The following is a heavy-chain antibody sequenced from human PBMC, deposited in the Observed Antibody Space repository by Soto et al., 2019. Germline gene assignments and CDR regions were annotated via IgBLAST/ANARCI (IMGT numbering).Heavy chain of an antibody. D-gene: IGHD2-2*01. Sequence: SQTLSLTCAISGDSVSSNSAAWNWIRQSPSRGLEWLGRTYYRSKWYNDYAVSVKSRITINPDTSKNQFSLQLNSLTPEDTAVYYCARDQEDIVVVPAAGGYYYYYGMDVWGQGTTVTVSS. CDR3: ARDQEDIVVVPAAGGYYYYYGMDV. J-gene: IGHJ6*02. CDR2: TYYRSKWYN. V-gene: IGHV6-1*01. CDR1: GDSVSSNSAA.